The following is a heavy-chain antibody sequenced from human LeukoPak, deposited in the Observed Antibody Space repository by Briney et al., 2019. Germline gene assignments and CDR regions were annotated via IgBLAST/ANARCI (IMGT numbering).Heavy chain of an antibody. J-gene: IGHJ4*02. V-gene: IGHV3-48*03. CDR1: GFTFSSYE. D-gene: IGHD2-15*01. Sequence: PGGSLRLSCAACGFTFSSYEMNWVRQAPGKGLEWVSYISSSGSTIYYADSVKGRFTISRDNAKNSLYLQMNSLRAEDTAVYYCARAGRYCSGGSPLGGCYFDYWGQGTLVTVSS. CDR2: ISSSGSTI. CDR3: ARAGRYCSGGSPLGGCYFDY.